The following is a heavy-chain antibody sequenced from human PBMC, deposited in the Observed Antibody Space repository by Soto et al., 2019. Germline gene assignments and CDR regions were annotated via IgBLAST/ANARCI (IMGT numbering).Heavy chain of an antibody. Sequence: QVQLVQSGAEVKKPGASVKVSCKASGYTFTSYGISWVRQAPGQGLEWMGWISAYNGNTNYPQKLQGRVTMTTDTSTSTAYMELRSLRSDDRVVYYCAISTYYDFWSGYFGGGVVDYYYMDVWGKGTTVTVSS. CDR3: AISTYYDFWSGYFGGGVVDYYYMDV. V-gene: IGHV1-18*01. D-gene: IGHD3-3*01. J-gene: IGHJ6*03. CDR2: ISAYNGNT. CDR1: GYTFTSYG.